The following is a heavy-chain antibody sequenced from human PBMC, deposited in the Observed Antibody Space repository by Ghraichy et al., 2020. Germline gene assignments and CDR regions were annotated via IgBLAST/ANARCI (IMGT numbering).Heavy chain of an antibody. CDR2: IKQDGSDT. CDR3: ARESVLTGMGDDASDI. D-gene: IGHD3-9*01. Sequence: GSLSLSCAASGFTFSSHYMTWVRQAPGKGLEWVANIKQDGSDTFYLDSVRGRFTISRDNAKNSLYLQMNSLRADDTAVYYCARESVLTGMGDDASDIWGQGTMVTVSS. V-gene: IGHV3-7*03. J-gene: IGHJ3*02. CDR1: GFTFSSHY.